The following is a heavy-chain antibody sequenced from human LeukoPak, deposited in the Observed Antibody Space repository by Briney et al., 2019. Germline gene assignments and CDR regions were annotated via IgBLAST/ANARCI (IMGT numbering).Heavy chain of an antibody. CDR2: INLRSNFI. CDR1: GFTFSTSA. D-gene: IGHD3-22*01. Sequence: GGSLRLSCSASGFTFSTSAMSWVRQAPGKALEWVSSINLRSNFIDYAASVRGRFTISRDKARNSLYLQMNSLRAEDTAVYYCATSGRPQDSSGYYYYAYWGQGTLVTVSS. V-gene: IGHV3-21*06. J-gene: IGHJ4*02. CDR3: ATSGRPQDSSGYYYYAY.